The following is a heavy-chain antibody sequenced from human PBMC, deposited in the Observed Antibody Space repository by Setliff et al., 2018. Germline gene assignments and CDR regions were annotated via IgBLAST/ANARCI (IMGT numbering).Heavy chain of an antibody. D-gene: IGHD3-22*01. CDR2: IIPMFGTT. V-gene: IGHV1-69*13. Sequence: SVKVSCKASGGTFSSYAIDWVRQAPGQGLEWMGGIIPMFGTTNYAQRFRGRVTITADESTTTAYLELSSLRSEDTAVYYCARVPQEALYYYDRGNHFDSWGQGTLVTVSS. CDR1: GGTFSSYA. CDR3: ARVPQEALYYYDRGNHFDS. J-gene: IGHJ4*02.